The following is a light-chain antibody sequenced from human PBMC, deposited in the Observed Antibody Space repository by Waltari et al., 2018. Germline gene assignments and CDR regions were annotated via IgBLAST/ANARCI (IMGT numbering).Light chain of an antibody. CDR1: QSVSRSY. J-gene: IGKJ4*01. CDR2: GAS. V-gene: IGKV3-20*01. Sequence: EIVLTQSPGTLSLSQGERATLSCRASQSVSRSYLALYQQKPCQAPRLLIYGASSQATGIPDRFSGSGSGTDFTLTISRLEPEDFAVYYCQQYGSSLRLTFGGGTKVEIK. CDR3: QQYGSSLRLT.